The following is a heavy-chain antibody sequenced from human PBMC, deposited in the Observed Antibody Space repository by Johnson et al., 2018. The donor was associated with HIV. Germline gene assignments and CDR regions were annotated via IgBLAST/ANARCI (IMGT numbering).Heavy chain of an antibody. CDR2: IGTAGDT. D-gene: IGHD3-10*01. CDR1: GFTFSSYD. V-gene: IGHV3-13*01. J-gene: IGHJ3*02. Sequence: MLLVESGGGVVQPGGSLRLSCAASGFTFSSYDMHWVRQATGKGLEWVSAIGTAGDTYYPGSVKGRFTISRENAKNSLYLQMNSLRAGDTALYYCAGLAVRGSAGAFDIWGQGTLVTVSS. CDR3: AGLAVRGSAGAFDI.